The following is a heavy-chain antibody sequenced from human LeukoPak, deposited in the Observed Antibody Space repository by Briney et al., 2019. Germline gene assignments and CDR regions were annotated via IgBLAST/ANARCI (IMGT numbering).Heavy chain of an antibody. CDR2: IHPGDSDT. D-gene: IGHD3-9*01. CDR3: ARRYYDILTGYYSDDY. Sequence: GESLKISCKGSGYSFTSYWIGWVRQMPGKGLEWMGIIHPGDSDTRYSPSFQGQVTISADKSISTAYLQWSSLKASDTAMYYCARRYYDILTGYYSDDYWGQGTLVTVSS. CDR1: GYSFTSYW. V-gene: IGHV5-51*01. J-gene: IGHJ4*02.